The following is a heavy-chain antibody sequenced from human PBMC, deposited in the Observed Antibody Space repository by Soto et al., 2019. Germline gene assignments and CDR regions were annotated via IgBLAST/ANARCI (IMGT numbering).Heavy chain of an antibody. CDR3: ARETYYDFWSGDYYYYMDV. Sequence: GGSLRLSCAASGFTFSSYWMSWVRQAPGKGLEWVANIKQDGSEKYYVDSVKGRFTISRDNAKNSLYLQMNSLRAEDTAVYHCARETYYDFWSGDYYYYMDVWGKGTTVTVSS. V-gene: IGHV3-7*01. CDR2: IKQDGSEK. CDR1: GFTFSSYW. D-gene: IGHD3-3*01. J-gene: IGHJ6*03.